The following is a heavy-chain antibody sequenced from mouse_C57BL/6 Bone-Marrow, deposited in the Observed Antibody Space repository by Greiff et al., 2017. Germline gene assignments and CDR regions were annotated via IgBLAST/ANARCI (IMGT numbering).Heavy chain of an antibody. CDR3: ARLTTVVATGYFDY. V-gene: IGHV1-43*01. J-gene: IGHJ2*01. Sequence: VQLKQSGPELVKPGASVKISCKASGYSFTGYYMHWLKQSSEKSLEWIGEINPSTGGTSYNQKFKGKATLTVDKSSSTAYMQLKSLTSEDSAVYYCARLTTVVATGYFDYWGQGTTRTVSS. CDR1: GYSFTGYY. CDR2: INPSTGGT. D-gene: IGHD1-1*01.